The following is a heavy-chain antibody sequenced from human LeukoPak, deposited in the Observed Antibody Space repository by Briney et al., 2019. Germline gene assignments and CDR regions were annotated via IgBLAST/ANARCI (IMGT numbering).Heavy chain of an antibody. J-gene: IGHJ4*02. CDR3: AGEIAVAGARY. Sequence: SETLSLTCTVSGGSISSGGYYWSWIRQHPGKGLEWIGYIYYSGSTYYNPSLKSRVTISVDTSKNQFSLKLSSVTAADTAVYYCAGEIAVAGARYWGQGTLVTVSS. D-gene: IGHD6-19*01. CDR2: IYYSGST. V-gene: IGHV4-31*03. CDR1: GGSISSGGYY.